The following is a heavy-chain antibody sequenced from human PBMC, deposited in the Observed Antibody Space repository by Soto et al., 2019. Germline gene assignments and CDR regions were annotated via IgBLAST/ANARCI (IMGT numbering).Heavy chain of an antibody. CDR1: GFTFSSYA. J-gene: IGHJ4*02. D-gene: IGHD6-19*01. V-gene: IGHV3-30-3*01. CDR3: ARDLHSSGWYSVGFADY. Sequence: GGSLRLSCAASGFTFSSYAMHWVRQAPGKGLEWVAVISYDGSNKYYADSVKGRFTISRDNSKNTLYLQMNSLGAEDTAVYYCARDLHSSGWYSVGFADYWGQGTLVTVSS. CDR2: ISYDGSNK.